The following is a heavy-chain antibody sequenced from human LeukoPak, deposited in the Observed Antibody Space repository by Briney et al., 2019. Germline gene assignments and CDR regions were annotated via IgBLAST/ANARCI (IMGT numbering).Heavy chain of an antibody. V-gene: IGHV1-2*02. Sequence: GASVKVSCKASGYTFIDYYMHWVRQVPGQGLEWMGWINPNSGGTDYAPKFQGRVTMTRDTSISTAYMELSNLKSDDTAVYYCARRSVVGARTFYFDYWGQGILVTVSS. CDR1: GYTFIDYY. D-gene: IGHD2-15*01. CDR2: INPNSGGT. CDR3: ARRSVVGARTFYFDY. J-gene: IGHJ4*02.